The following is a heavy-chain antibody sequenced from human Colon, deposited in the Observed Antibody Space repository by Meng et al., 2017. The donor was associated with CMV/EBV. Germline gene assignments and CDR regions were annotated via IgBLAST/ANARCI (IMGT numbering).Heavy chain of an antibody. J-gene: IGHJ6*02. CDR1: GFTFSSYW. CDR2: IYSGGST. D-gene: IGHD3-3*01. CDR3: ARGYDFWSGYYGMDV. Sequence: GESLKISCATSGFTFSSYWMSWVRQAPGKGLEWVSVIYSGGSTYYADSVKGRFTISRDNSKNTLYLQMNSLRAEDTAVYYCARGYDFWSGYYGMDVWGQGTTVTVSS. V-gene: IGHV3-66*02.